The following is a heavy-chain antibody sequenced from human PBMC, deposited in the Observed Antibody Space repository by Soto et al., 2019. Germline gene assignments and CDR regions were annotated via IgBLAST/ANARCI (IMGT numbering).Heavy chain of an antibody. CDR1: GGSISSNGYY. CDR3: ARDRIGGWFDP. D-gene: IGHD2-15*01. Sequence: QVQLQESGPGLVKPSQTLSLICTVSGGSISSNGYYWSWIRQHPGKGLEWIGYIYYSGSTYYNPSLKSRVTISVDTSKTQFSLNLSSVTAADTAVYYCARDRIGGWFDPWGQGTLVTVSS. CDR2: IYYSGST. J-gene: IGHJ5*02. V-gene: IGHV4-31*03.